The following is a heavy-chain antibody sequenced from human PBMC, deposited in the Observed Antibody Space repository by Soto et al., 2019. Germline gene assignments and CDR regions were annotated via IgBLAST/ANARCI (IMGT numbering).Heavy chain of an antibody. D-gene: IGHD6-6*01. V-gene: IGHV1-69*12. CDR1: GGTFSSYA. CDR3: ASHGLRAARRDYYYYGMDV. Sequence: QVQLVQSGAEVKKPGSSVKVSCKASGGTFSSYAISWVRQAPGQGLEWMGGVIPIFGTANYAQKFPGRVTITADESTSTAYMELSSLRSEDTAVYYCASHGLRAARRDYYYYGMDVWGQGTTVTVSS. J-gene: IGHJ6*02. CDR2: VIPIFGTA.